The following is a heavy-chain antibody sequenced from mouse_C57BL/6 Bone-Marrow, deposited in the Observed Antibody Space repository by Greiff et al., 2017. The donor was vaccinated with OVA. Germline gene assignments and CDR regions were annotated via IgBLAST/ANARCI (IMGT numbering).Heavy chain of an antibody. CDR2: IYPSDSET. Sequence: QVQLQQSGADLLLPVSSVKLSCKASGYTFTRYLLDWVKQRPGQGLECIGNIYPSDSETHYNQKFKDKATLTVDKSSSTAYMQLSSLTSEDSAVYYCATDYWGQGTTLTVSS. J-gene: IGHJ2*01. CDR1: GYTFTRYL. CDR3: ATDY. V-gene: IGHV1-61*01.